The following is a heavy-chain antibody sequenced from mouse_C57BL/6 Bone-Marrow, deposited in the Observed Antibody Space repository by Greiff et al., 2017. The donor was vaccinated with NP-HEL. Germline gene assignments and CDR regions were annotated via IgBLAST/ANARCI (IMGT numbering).Heavy chain of an antibody. CDR1: GFSLTSYG. Sequence: VQLQQSGPGLVQPSQSLSITCPVSGFSLTSYGVHWVRQSPGKGLEWLGVIWSGGSTDYNAAFISRLSISKDNSKSQVFFKMNSLQADDTAIYYCARNGGDYPWFAYWGQGTLVTVSA. CDR3: ARNGGDYPWFAY. D-gene: IGHD2-4*01. V-gene: IGHV2-2*01. J-gene: IGHJ3*01. CDR2: IWSGGST.